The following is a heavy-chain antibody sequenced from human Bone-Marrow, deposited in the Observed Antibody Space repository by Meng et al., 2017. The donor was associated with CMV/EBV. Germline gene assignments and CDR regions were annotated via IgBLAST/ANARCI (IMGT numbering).Heavy chain of an antibody. V-gene: IGHV3-23*01. D-gene: IGHD2-8*01. CDR3: TTDCTNGVCFT. CDR1: GFTFGDYA. J-gene: IGHJ4*02. Sequence: GGSLRLSCTASGFTFGDYAMSWVRQAPGKGLEWVSAISGSGGSTYYADSVKGRFAISRDNSENTLYLQMNSLRAEDTAVYYCTTDCTNGVCFTRGQGTLVTVSS. CDR2: ISGSGGST.